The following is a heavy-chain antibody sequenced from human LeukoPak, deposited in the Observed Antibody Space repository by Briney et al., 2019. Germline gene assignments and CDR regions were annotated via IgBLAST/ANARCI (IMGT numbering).Heavy chain of an antibody. J-gene: IGHJ4*02. V-gene: IGHV3-74*01. CDR1: GFTFSSYW. Sequence: GGSLRLSCAASGFTFSSYWMHWVRQAPGKGLVWVSRINSDGSSTSYADSVKGRFTISRDNAKNTLYLHMNSLRAEDTAVYYCARGYSYGYRIDYWGQGTLVTVSS. D-gene: IGHD5-18*01. CDR3: ARGYSYGYRIDY. CDR2: INSDGSST.